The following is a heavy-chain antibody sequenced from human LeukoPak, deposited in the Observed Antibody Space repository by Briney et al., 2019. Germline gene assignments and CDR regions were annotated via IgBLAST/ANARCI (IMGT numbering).Heavy chain of an antibody. V-gene: IGHV4-59*11. CDR3: TTIKRGDIFGYFDF. Sequence: NPSETLSLTCTGSGCSMTAHHWKWIRQTPGEGREGVGYVFDSGRTKVNPSLTSRVTLSTDTSKNQLSLRLSSVTAADTAVYYCTTIKRGDIFGYFDFWGQGILVTVSS. D-gene: IGHD5-18*01. CDR2: VFDSGRT. CDR1: GCSMTAHH. J-gene: IGHJ4*02.